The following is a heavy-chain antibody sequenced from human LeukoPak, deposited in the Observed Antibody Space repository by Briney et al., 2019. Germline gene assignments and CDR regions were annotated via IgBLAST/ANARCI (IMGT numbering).Heavy chain of an antibody. D-gene: IGHD2-8*01. CDR2: IQYDGNAR. Sequence: PEGSLRLSCAASGFSFSGFGMHWVRQASGKGLELVAFIQYDGNARYYADSVKGRFTISRDNSKNTLYLEMNSLRPEDTALYYCAKDERLSGTNAGTLLDYWGQGTLVRVSS. CDR3: AKDERLSGTNAGTLLDY. CDR1: GFSFSGFG. V-gene: IGHV3-30*02. J-gene: IGHJ4*02.